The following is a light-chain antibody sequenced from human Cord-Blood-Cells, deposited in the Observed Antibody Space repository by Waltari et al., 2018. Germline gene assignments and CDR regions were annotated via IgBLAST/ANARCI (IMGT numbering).Light chain of an antibody. Sequence: TVLTQSPGTLSLSPGERATLPCRASQSVSSSYLAWYQQKPGQAPRLLIYGASSRATGIPDRFSGSGSGTDFTLTISRLEPEDFAVYYCQQYGSSFLTFGGGTKVEIK. CDR2: GAS. J-gene: IGKJ4*01. CDR3: QQYGSSFLT. V-gene: IGKV3-20*01. CDR1: QSVSSSY.